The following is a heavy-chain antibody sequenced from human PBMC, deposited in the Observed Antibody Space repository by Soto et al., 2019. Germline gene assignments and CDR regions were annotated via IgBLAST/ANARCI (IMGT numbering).Heavy chain of an antibody. Sequence: ASVKFSCKASGYTFTGYYMHWVRQAPGQGLEWMGWINPNSGGTNYAQKFQGWVTMTRDTSISTAYMELSRLRSDDTAVYYCARDPILPYSGSYYEAHWFDPWGQGTLVTVSS. D-gene: IGHD1-26*01. CDR3: ARDPILPYSGSYYEAHWFDP. CDR2: INPNSGGT. CDR1: GYTFTGYY. V-gene: IGHV1-2*04. J-gene: IGHJ5*02.